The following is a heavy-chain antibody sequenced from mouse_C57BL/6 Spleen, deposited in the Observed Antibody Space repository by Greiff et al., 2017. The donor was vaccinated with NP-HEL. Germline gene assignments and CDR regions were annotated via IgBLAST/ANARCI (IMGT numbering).Heavy chain of an antibody. D-gene: IGHD4-1*01. Sequence: QVQLKESGPGLVAPSQSLSITCTVSGFSLTSYGVDWVRQSPGKGLEWLGVIWGVGSTNYNSALKSRLSISKDNSKSQVFLKMNSLQTDDTAMYYCASDGLLTGTLAYWGQGTLVTVSA. V-gene: IGHV2-6*01. CDR1: GFSLTSYG. J-gene: IGHJ3*01. CDR3: ASDGLLTGTLAY. CDR2: IWGVGST.